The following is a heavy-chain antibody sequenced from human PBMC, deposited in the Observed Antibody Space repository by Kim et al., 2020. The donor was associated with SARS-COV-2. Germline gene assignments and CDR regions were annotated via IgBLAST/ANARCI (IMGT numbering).Heavy chain of an antibody. J-gene: IGHJ4*02. Sequence: GGSLRLSCAASGFTFSSYWMSWVRQAPGKGLEWVANIKQDGSEKYYVDSVKGRFTISRDNAKNSLYLQMNSLRAEDTAVYYCARDLCSSTSCHYDYWGQGTLVTVSS. D-gene: IGHD2-2*01. CDR2: IKQDGSEK. CDR3: ARDLCSSTSCHYDY. V-gene: IGHV3-7*01. CDR1: GFTFSSYW.